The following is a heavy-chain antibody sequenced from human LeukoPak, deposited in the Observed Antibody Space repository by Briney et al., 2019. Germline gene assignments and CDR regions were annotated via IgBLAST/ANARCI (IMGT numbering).Heavy chain of an antibody. CDR3: ARAAESNAFDI. V-gene: IGHV1-46*01. CDR1: GYTFTSYY. J-gene: IGHJ3*02. CDR2: INPSGDST. Sequence: ASVKVSCKASGYTFTSYYMHWVRQAPGQGLEWMGIINPSGDSTSYAQKFQGRVNMTRDTSTSTVYMELSSLRSEDTAVYYCARAAESNAFDIWGQGTMVTVSS.